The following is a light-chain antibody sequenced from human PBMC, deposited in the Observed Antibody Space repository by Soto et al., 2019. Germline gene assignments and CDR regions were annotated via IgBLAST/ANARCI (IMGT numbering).Light chain of an antibody. V-gene: IGKV1-6*02. J-gene: IGKJ4*01. Sequence: AIQMAQSPSSLSASVGDRGTITCRASQGIGSDVGWFQQKPGKAPKLLIYAAATLQSGVPSRFSGSRSGTDFTLTISSLQPEDFTTYYCLQDHNYPLTFGGGTKVEIK. CDR2: AAA. CDR3: LQDHNYPLT. CDR1: QGIGSD.